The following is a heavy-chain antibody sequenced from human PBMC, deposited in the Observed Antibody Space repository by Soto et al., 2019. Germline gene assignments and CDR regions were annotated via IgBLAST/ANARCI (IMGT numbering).Heavy chain of an antibody. V-gene: IGHV1-18*01. J-gene: IGHJ3*02. CDR3: AREGLWRGGLYDYIWGSYQTHAFDI. CDR1: GYTFTRYG. D-gene: IGHD3-16*02. CDR2: ISAYNGNT. Sequence: QVQLVQSGAEVKKPGASVKVSCKASGYTFTRYGISWVRQAPGQGLEWMGWISAYNGNTNYAQKLQGRVTMTTDTSTSTAYMELRSLRSDDTAVYYCAREGLWRGGLYDYIWGSYQTHAFDIWGQGTMVTVSS.